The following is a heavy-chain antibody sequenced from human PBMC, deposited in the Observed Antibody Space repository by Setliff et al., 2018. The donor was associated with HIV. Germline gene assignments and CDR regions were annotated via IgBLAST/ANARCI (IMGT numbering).Heavy chain of an antibody. Sequence: RASVKVSCKASGYTFTDYFIHWVRQAPGQGLEWMGWISPQNGDRKIPQRFRGRVTMTRDTSISTVYMELSGLTSDDTAVYYCARQLSNSLDYWGQGTLVTVSS. CDR1: GYTFTDYF. CDR3: ARQLSNSLDY. CDR2: ISPQNGDR. V-gene: IGHV1-2*02. D-gene: IGHD7-27*01. J-gene: IGHJ4*02.